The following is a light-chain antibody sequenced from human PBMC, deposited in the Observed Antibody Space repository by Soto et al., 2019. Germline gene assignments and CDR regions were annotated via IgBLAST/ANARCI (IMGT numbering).Light chain of an antibody. CDR3: QQYNSSPWT. CDR1: QRIVTW. Sequence: DIQMTQSPSTLSASVRHSVTITCRASQRIVTWLAWYQQKPGNAPKLLIYDASILESGVTSRFSRSGSGTEFTLNIPSLQPDDFAIYYCQQYNSSPWTFGQGTKVEIK. V-gene: IGKV1-5*01. CDR2: DAS. J-gene: IGKJ1*01.